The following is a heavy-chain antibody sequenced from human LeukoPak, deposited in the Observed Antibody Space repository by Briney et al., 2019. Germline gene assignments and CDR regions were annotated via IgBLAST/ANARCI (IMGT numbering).Heavy chain of an antibody. Sequence: ASVKVSCKASGGTFSSYAISWVRQAPGQGLEWMGRIIPIFGTANYAQKFQGRVTITTDESTSTAYMELSSLRSEDTAVYYCARDLYYYDSSGYYYFDYWGQGTLVTVSS. V-gene: IGHV1-69*05. J-gene: IGHJ4*02. D-gene: IGHD3-22*01. CDR1: GGTFSSYA. CDR2: IIPIFGTA. CDR3: ARDLYYYDSSGYYYFDY.